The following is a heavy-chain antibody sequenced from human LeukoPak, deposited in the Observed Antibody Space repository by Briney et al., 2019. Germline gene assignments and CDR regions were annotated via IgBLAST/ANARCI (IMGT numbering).Heavy chain of an antibody. D-gene: IGHD3-10*01. CDR2: IDPSDSYT. J-gene: IGHJ6*04. V-gene: IGHV5-10-1*01. CDR1: GYSFTSYW. CDR3: ARHVYYYGSGSYFLVYYYGMDV. Sequence: GESLKISCKGSGYSFTSYWISWVRQMPGKGLEWMGRIDPSDSYTNYSPSFQGHVTISADKSISTAYPQWSSLKASDTAMYYCARHVYYYGSGSYFLVYYYGMDVWGKGTTVTVSS.